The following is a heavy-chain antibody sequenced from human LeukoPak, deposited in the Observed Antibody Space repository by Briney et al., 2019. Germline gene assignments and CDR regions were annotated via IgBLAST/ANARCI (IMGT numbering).Heavy chain of an antibody. V-gene: IGHV3-30-3*01. CDR2: RSHDGSNK. CDR3: ARESRRYDILTGYYNGNWFDP. D-gene: IGHD3-9*01. CDR1: GFTFSSYA. Sequence: GGSLRLSCAASGFTFSSYAMHWVRRAPGKGLEWVAVRSHDGSNKYYADSVKGRFTISRDNSKNTLYLQMNSLRAEDTAVYYCARESRRYDILTGYYNGNWFDPWGQGTLVTVSS. J-gene: IGHJ5*02.